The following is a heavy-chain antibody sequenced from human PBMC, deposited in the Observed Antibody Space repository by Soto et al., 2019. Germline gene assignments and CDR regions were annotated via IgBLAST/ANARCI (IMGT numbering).Heavy chain of an antibody. J-gene: IGHJ6*02. CDR3: ARRGSTMVRGVTYYYVMDV. Sequence: KPSETLSLTCTVSGGSISSSSYYWGWIRQPPGKGLEWIGSIYYSGSTYYNPSLKSRVTRYVDTSKNQFSLKLSSVTAADTAVYYCARRGSTMVRGVTYYYVMDVWGQGTTVTV. CDR1: GGSISSSSYY. D-gene: IGHD3-10*01. V-gene: IGHV4-39*01. CDR2: IYYSGST.